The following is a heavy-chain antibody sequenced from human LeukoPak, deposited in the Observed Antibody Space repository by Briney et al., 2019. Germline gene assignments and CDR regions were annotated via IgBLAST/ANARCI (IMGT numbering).Heavy chain of an antibody. J-gene: IGHJ4*02. CDR3: AREADDGVYYFDC. D-gene: IGHD5-24*01. CDR1: GFTFSSYS. V-gene: IGHV3-21*01. CDR2: ISSSSSYI. Sequence: GGSLRLSCAASGFTFSSYSMNWVRQAPGKGLEWVSSISSSSSYIHYADSAKGRFTISRDNAKNSLYLQMNSLRAEDTAVYYCAREADDGVYYFDCWGQGTLVTVSS.